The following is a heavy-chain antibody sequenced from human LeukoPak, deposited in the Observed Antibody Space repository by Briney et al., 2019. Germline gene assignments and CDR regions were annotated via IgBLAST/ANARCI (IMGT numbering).Heavy chain of an antibody. CDR2: IRYDGSNK. Sequence: PGGSLRLSCAASGFTFSSYGMHWARQAPGKGLEWAAFIRYDGSNKYYADSVKGRFTISIDNSKNTLYLQMNSLRAEDTAVYYCAKDLATTAPGGYFDYWGQGTLGTVSS. CDR3: AKDLATTAPGGYFDY. D-gene: IGHD4-11*01. J-gene: IGHJ4*02. CDR1: GFTFSSYG. V-gene: IGHV3-30*02.